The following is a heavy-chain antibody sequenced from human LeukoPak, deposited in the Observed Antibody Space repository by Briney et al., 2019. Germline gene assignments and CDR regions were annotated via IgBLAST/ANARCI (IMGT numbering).Heavy chain of an antibody. J-gene: IGHJ4*02. CDR1: GFTFSSYA. D-gene: IGHD3-22*01. CDR3: AKEHYYDPGSGYFDY. CDR2: ISGSGGST. Sequence: GGSLRRSCAASGFTFSSYAMSWVRQAPGKGLEWVSAISGSGGSTYYADSVKGRFTISRDNSKNTLYLQMNSLRAEDTAVYYCAKEHYYDPGSGYFDYWGQGTLVTVSS. V-gene: IGHV3-23*01.